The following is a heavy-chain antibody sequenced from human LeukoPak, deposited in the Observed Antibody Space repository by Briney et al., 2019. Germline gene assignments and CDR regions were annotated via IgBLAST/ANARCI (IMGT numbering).Heavy chain of an antibody. J-gene: IGHJ4*02. V-gene: IGHV4-34*01. Sequence: PSETLSLTCAVYGGSFSGYYWSWIRQPPGKGLEWIGEINHSGSTNYNPSLKSRATISVDTSKNQFSLRLSSVTAADTAVYYCASCAREGWLHPFDSWGQGTLVTVSS. D-gene: IGHD5-24*01. CDR1: GGSFSGYY. CDR2: INHSGST. CDR3: ASCAREGWLHPFDS.